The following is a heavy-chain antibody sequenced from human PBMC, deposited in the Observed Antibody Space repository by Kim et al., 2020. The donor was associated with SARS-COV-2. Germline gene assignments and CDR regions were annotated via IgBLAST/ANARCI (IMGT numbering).Heavy chain of an antibody. Sequence: GESLKISCKGSGYSCTSYWISWVRQMPGKGLEWMGRIDPSDSYTNYSPSFQGHVSISADKSISTAYLQWSSLRASDTAMYYCARHWSSPDPPMHWFDPWGQGTLVTVSS. CDR3: ARHWSSPDPPMHWFDP. V-gene: IGHV5-10-1*01. CDR1: GYSCTSYW. CDR2: IDPSDSYT. D-gene: IGHD2-2*01. J-gene: IGHJ5*02.